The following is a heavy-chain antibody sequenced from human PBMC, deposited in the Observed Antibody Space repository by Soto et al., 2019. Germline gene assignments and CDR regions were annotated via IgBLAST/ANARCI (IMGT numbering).Heavy chain of an antibody. Sequence: SETLSLTCAVYGGSFSGYYWSWIRQPPGKGLEWIGEINHSGSTNYNPSLKSRVTISVDTSKNQFSLKLSSVTAADTAVYYCARDFWSGYYNYYMDVWGKGTTVTVSS. CDR2: INHSGST. CDR3: ARDFWSGYYNYYMDV. V-gene: IGHV4-34*01. CDR1: GGSFSGYY. D-gene: IGHD3-3*01. J-gene: IGHJ6*03.